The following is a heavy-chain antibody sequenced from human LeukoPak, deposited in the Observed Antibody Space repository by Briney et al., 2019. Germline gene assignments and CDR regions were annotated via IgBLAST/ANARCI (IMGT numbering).Heavy chain of an antibody. CDR1: GYTFTSYD. CDR2: MNPNSGNT. J-gene: IGHJ5*02. CDR3: ARGVYYDILTGYHKQEWFDP. Sequence: ASVKVSCKASGYTFTSYDINWVRQATGQGLEWMGWMNPNSGNTGYAQKFQGRVTMTRNTSISTAYMELSSLRSEDTAVYYCARGVYYDILTGYHKQEWFDPWGQGTLVTVSS. V-gene: IGHV1-8*01. D-gene: IGHD3-9*01.